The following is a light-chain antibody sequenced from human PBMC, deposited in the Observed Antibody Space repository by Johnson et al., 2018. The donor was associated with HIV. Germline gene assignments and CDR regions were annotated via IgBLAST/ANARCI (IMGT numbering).Light chain of an antibody. J-gene: IGLJ1*01. CDR2: ENN. Sequence: QSVLTQPPSVSAAPGQKVTISCSGRSSNIGSNSVSWYQQLLGTSPKLLIYENNKRPSGIPDRFSGSKSGTSATLDITGLQTGAEADYYCGTWDSSLSAGDVFGTGTKVTVL. V-gene: IGLV1-51*02. CDR1: SSNIGSNS. CDR3: GTWDSSLSAGDV.